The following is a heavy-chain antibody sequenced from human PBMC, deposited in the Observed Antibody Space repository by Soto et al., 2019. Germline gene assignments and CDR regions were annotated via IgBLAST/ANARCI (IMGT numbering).Heavy chain of an antibody. V-gene: IGHV1-69*13. D-gene: IGHD6-6*01. J-gene: IGHJ6*02. CDR2: IIPIFGTA. CDR3: ARAVYSSSSGGYYYYYYGMDV. CDR1: GGTSSSYA. Sequence: SVKVSCKASGGTSSSYAISWVRQAPGQGLEWMGGIIPIFGTANYAQKFQGRVTITADESTSTAYMELSSLRSEDTAVYYCARAVYSSSSGGYYYYYYGMDVWGQGTTVTVS.